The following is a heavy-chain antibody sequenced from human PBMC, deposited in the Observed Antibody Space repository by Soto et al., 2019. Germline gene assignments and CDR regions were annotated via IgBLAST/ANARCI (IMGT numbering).Heavy chain of an antibody. Sequence: GGSLRLSCAASGFTFSSYGMHWVRQAPGKGLEWVAVISYDGSNKYYADSVKGRFTISRDNSKNTLYLQMNSLRAEDTAVYYCAKDPSIAVAGTSLFDYWGQGTXVTVSS. V-gene: IGHV3-30*18. J-gene: IGHJ4*02. CDR3: AKDPSIAVAGTSLFDY. CDR1: GFTFSSYG. CDR2: ISYDGSNK. D-gene: IGHD6-19*01.